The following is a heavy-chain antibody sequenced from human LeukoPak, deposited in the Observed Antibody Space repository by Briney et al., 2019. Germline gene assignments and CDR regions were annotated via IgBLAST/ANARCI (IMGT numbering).Heavy chain of an antibody. CDR2: ITTYNGNT. J-gene: IGHJ4*02. Sequence: ASVKVSCKASGYTFNKYGISWVRQAPGQGLEWMGWITTYNGNTNYAQKVQGRVTMTTDTSASTVYMELRSLRPDDTAVYYCARINGWLVSSGTVKYFDYWGQGTLVTVSS. D-gene: IGHD6-19*01. CDR3: ARINGWLVSSGTVKYFDY. CDR1: GYTFNKYG. V-gene: IGHV1-18*01.